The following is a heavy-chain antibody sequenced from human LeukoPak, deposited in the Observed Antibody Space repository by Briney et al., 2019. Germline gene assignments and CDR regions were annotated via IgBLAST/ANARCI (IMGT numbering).Heavy chain of an antibody. CDR1: GFTFSSYA. Sequence: PGGSLRLSCAASGFTFSSYAMCWVRQAPGKGLEWVSSISSSSSYIYYADSVKGRFTISRDNAKNSLYLQMNSLRAEDTAVYYCAELGITMIGGVWGKGTTVTISS. V-gene: IGHV3-21*01. D-gene: IGHD3-10*02. CDR3: AELGITMIGGV. J-gene: IGHJ6*04. CDR2: ISSSSSYI.